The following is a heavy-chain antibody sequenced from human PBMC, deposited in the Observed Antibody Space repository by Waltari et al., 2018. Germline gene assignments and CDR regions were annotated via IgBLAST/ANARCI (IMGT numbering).Heavy chain of an antibody. CDR1: GFSFRSYT. Sequence: EVQLLESGGGLVQPGGSLRLSCGGSGFSFRSYTMNWVRQAPGKGLEWVSGISDSGDSTYYADSVKGRFTISRDNSKNTLHLQMNSLRAEDTAVYYCAKVRGKGSSFDYWGQGTLVTVSS. J-gene: IGHJ4*02. CDR2: ISDSGDST. D-gene: IGHD6-13*01. CDR3: AKVRGKGSSFDY. V-gene: IGHV3-23*01.